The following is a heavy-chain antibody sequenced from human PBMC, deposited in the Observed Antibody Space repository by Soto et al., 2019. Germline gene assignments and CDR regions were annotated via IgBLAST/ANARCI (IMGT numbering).Heavy chain of an antibody. D-gene: IGHD1-26*01. CDR2: IGGGGVPT. CDR3: AKSPWEPPQYFDP. Sequence: EVQVLESGGGLVQPGGSLRLSCAASGFTFSNYAMSWVRQAPGKGLEWVSAIGGGGVPTYHADSVKGRFTISRDNSKNTVYLQMNSLRAEDTAVYYCAKSPWEPPQYFDPWGLGTLVSVSS. CDR1: GFTFSNYA. V-gene: IGHV3-23*01. J-gene: IGHJ5*02.